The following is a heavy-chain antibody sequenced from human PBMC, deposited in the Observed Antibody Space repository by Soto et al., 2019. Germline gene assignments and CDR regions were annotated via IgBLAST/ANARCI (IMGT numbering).Heavy chain of an antibody. V-gene: IGHV6-1*01. J-gene: IGHJ4*02. CDR1: GDSVSSNSAA. D-gene: IGHD3-16*01. CDR3: PWVQRLWKLARNS. CDR2: TYYRSKWYN. Sequence: SQTLSLTCAISGDSVSSNSAAWNWIRQSPSRGLEWLGRTYYRSKWYNDYAVSVKSRITINPDTSKNQFSLQLNSVTPEDTAVYYCPWVQRLWKLARNSWGREPLSTVPS.